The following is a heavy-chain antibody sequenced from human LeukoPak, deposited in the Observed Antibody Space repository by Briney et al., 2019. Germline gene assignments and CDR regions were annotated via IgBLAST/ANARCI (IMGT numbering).Heavy chain of an antibody. J-gene: IGHJ4*02. CDR1: GYTFTSYG. Sequence: ASLKVSCKASGYTFTSYGISWVRQAPGQGLEWMGWISAYNGNTNYAQKLQGRVTMTTDTSTSTAYMELRSLRSDDTAVYYCARGRGRRDGYTSFDYWGQGTLVTVSS. CDR3: ARGRGRRDGYTSFDY. CDR2: ISAYNGNT. D-gene: IGHD5-24*01. V-gene: IGHV1-18*01.